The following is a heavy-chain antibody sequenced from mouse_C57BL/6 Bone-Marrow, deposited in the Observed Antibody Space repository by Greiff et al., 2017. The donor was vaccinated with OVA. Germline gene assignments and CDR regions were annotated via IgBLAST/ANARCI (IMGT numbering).Heavy chain of an antibody. J-gene: IGHJ2*01. Sequence: QVQLQQSGAELVRPGTSVKISCKASGYAFSSSWMNWVKQRPGKGLEWIGRIYPGDGDTNYNGKFKGKATLTADKSSSTAYMQLSSLTSEDSAVYFCASSIITTVVAPYFDYWGQGTTLTVSS. CDR3: ASSIITTVVAPYFDY. CDR1: GYAFSSSW. V-gene: IGHV1-82*01. D-gene: IGHD1-1*01. CDR2: IYPGDGDT.